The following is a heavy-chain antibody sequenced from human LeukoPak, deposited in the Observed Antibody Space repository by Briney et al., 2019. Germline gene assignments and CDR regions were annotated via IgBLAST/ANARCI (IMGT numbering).Heavy chain of an antibody. V-gene: IGHV3-74*01. CDR3: TTDGDYGGNSGYYFDY. J-gene: IGHJ4*02. CDR2: ILSDGSTT. CDR1: GFTFSSAW. D-gene: IGHD4-23*01. Sequence: PGGSLRLSCAASGFTFSSAWMHWVRQAPGKGLAWVSHILSDGSTTSYADYVKGRFTVSRDNAKNTVYLQMNSLKTEDTAVYYCTTDGDYGGNSGYYFDYWGQGTLVTVSS.